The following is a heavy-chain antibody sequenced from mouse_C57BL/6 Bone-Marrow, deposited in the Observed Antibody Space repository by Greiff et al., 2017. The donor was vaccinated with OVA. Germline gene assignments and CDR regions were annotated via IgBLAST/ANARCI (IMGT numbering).Heavy chain of an antibody. CDR1: GFNIKDYY. V-gene: IGHV14-2*01. Sequence: DVKLVESGAELVKPGASVKLSCTASGFNIKDYYMHWVKQRTEQGLEWIGRIDPEDGETKYAPKFQGKATITADTSSNTAYLQLSSLTSEDTAVCYCAGASPVVDPDVWGKGTTLTVSS. D-gene: IGHD1-1*01. CDR2: IDPEDGET. CDR3: AGASPVVDPDV. J-gene: IGHJ2*01.